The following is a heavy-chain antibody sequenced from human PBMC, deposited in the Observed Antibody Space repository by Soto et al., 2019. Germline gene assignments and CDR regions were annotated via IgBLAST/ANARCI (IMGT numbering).Heavy chain of an antibody. CDR2: ISGSGGST. CDR3: AKEGLSDPGYFDY. J-gene: IGHJ4*02. Sequence: EVQLLESGGGLVQPGGSLRLSCAASGFTFSSYAMSWVRQAPGKGMEWVSAISGSGGSTYYADSVKGRFTISRDNSKNTLYLQMNSLRAEDTAGYYCAKEGLSDPGYFDYWGKGTLVTVSS. V-gene: IGHV3-23*01. CDR1: GFTFSSYA.